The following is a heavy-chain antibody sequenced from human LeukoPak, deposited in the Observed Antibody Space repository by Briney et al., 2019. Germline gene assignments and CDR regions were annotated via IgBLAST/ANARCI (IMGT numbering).Heavy chain of an antibody. CDR2: IYHSGST. V-gene: IGHV4-38-2*02. Sequence: SETLSLTCSFSGYSISSGYYWGWIRQPPGQGLEWIGNIYHSGSTYYNPSLKSRVTISVDTSKNQFSLKLSSVTAADTAVYYCAGDFWSGFRDRGQGTQVTVSS. CDR3: AGDFWSGFRD. CDR1: GYSISSGYY. J-gene: IGHJ4*02. D-gene: IGHD3-3*01.